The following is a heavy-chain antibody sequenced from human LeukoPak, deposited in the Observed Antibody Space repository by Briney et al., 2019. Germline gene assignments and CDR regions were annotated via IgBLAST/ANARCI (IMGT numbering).Heavy chain of an antibody. CDR2: ISGSGGST. V-gene: IGHV3-23*01. D-gene: IGHD3-9*01. CDR1: GFTFSSYA. J-gene: IGHJ6*03. CDR3: AKDGGEYYDILTGYYPRLYYMDV. Sequence: GGSLRLSCAASGFTFSSYAMSWVRQAPGKGLEWVSGISGSGGSTYYADSVKGRFTISRDNSKNTLYLQMNSLRAEDTAVYYCAKDGGEYYDILTGYYPRLYYMDVWGKGTTVTISS.